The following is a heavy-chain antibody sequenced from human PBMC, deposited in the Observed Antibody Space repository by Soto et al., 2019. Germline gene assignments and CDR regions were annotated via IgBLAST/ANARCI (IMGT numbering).Heavy chain of an antibody. V-gene: IGHV5-51*01. CDR1: GYSFSSYW. Sequence: GESLKISCKGSGYSFSSYWIGWVRQMSGEGLEWMGIIYPSDSDTRYSPSFQGQVTISADKSIYTAYLQWSSLKASDTAMYYCARGQVDTRLFDYWGQGTQVTVLL. CDR2: IYPSDSDT. J-gene: IGHJ4*02. D-gene: IGHD1-26*01. CDR3: ARGQVDTRLFDY.